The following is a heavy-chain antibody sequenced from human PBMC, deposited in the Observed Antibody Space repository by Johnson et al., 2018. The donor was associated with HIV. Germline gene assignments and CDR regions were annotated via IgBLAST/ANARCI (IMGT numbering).Heavy chain of an antibody. D-gene: IGHD3-22*01. J-gene: IGHJ3*02. CDR2: IFSGGDT. CDR3: ARDRRNYSDSSGYPDYDAFDI. V-gene: IGHV3-66*01. Sequence: VQLVESGGGVVQPGRSLRLSCAASAFTVSSYYMTWVRQPPGKGLEWVSVIFSGGDTYYAESVKGRFTISRDNSKNTLYLQMNSLRGEDTALYYCARDRRNYSDSSGYPDYDAFDIWGQGTMVTVSS. CDR1: AFTVSSYY.